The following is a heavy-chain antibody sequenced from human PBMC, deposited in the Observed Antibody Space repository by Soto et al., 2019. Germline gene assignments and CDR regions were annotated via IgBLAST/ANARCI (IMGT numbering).Heavy chain of an antibody. D-gene: IGHD6-13*01. V-gene: IGHV5-51*01. CDR2: IYPGDSDT. Sequence: TGESLKISCKGSGYSFTSYWIGWVRQMPGKGLEWMGIIYPGDSDTRYSPSFQGQVTISADKSISTAYLQWSSLKASDTAMYYCARPPPKSYSSSWYEYFQHWGQGTLVTVSS. J-gene: IGHJ1*01. CDR3: ARPPPKSYSSSWYEYFQH. CDR1: GYSFTSYW.